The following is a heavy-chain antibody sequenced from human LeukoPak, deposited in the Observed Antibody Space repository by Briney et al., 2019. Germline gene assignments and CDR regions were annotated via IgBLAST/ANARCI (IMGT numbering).Heavy chain of an antibody. D-gene: IGHD5-24*01. CDR3: ARGASRDGYTQDY. V-gene: IGHV3-21*06. Sequence: GGSLRPPCSASGFTFISYSMNWVRQAPGTGREGVSSISSISSYIYYADSVSGRFTISRDNAKNSVYLQMNSLRAEDTAVYYCARGASRDGYTQDYWGQGTLVTVSS. CDR1: GFTFISYS. J-gene: IGHJ4*02. CDR2: ISSISSYI.